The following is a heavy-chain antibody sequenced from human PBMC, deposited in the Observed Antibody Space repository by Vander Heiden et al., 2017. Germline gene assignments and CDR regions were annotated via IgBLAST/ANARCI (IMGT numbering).Heavy chain of an antibody. Sequence: QVQLVESGGGVVQPGRSLRLSCAASGFTFSSYGMHGRRQAPGKGLGWVSVISYDGSNKYYADSVKGRFTISRDNSKNTLYLQMNSLRPEDTAVYYCAKDPYSSGWYEVTRSGYFEYWGQGTLLTVSS. CDR2: ISYDGSNK. J-gene: IGHJ4*02. CDR3: AKDPYSSGWYEVTRSGYFEY. D-gene: IGHD6-19*01. CDR1: GFTFSSYG. V-gene: IGHV3-30*18.